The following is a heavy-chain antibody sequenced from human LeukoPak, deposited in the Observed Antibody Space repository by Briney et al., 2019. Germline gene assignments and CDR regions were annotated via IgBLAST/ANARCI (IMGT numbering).Heavy chain of an antibody. Sequence: PSETLSLTCTVSGGSLRRSTYYWAWIRQPPGKGLEWLGSIHYDGSTFDNPSLKSRVTMSVDTSRNHFSLKMTSVTAADTAVYYCARDNRSLLDSWGQGILVTVSS. J-gene: IGHJ4*02. CDR3: ARDNRSLLDS. D-gene: IGHD3-16*02. CDR2: IHYDGST. CDR1: GGSLRRSTYY. V-gene: IGHV4-39*07.